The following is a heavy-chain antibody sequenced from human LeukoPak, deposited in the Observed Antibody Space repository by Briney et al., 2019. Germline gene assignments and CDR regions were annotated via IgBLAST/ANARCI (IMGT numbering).Heavy chain of an antibody. Sequence: ASVKVSCKASGGTFSSYAISWVRQAPGQGLEWMGGIIPIFGTANYAQKFQGRVTITADESTSTAYMELSSLRSEDTAVYYCARKAVAGTNFDYWGQGTLVTVSS. CDR2: IIPIFGTA. CDR3: ARKAVAGTNFDY. V-gene: IGHV1-69*13. CDR1: GGTFSSYA. J-gene: IGHJ4*02. D-gene: IGHD6-19*01.